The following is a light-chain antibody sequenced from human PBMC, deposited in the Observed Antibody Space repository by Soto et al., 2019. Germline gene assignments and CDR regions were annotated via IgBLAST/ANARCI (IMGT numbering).Light chain of an antibody. J-gene: IGKJ4*01. V-gene: IGKV3-20*01. CDR2: GAS. Sequence: TLLTPSPATLSLTTGERATLSCRASQSVSSYLTWYQHKPGQAPRLLIYGASSRATGIPDRFSGGGSGTDFTLTISRLEPEDFAVYYCQQCSSYPLTFGGGTKVDIK. CDR3: QQCSSYPLT. CDR1: QSVSSY.